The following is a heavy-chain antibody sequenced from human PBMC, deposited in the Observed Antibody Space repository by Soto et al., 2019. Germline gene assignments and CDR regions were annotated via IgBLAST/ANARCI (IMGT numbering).Heavy chain of an antibody. CDR3: AREVFGPYGGNSSFDY. CDR2: INPSGGST. Sequence: GASVKVSCKASGYTFTSYYMHWVRQAPGQGLEWMGIINPSGGSTSYAQKFQGRVTMTRGTSTSTVYMELSSLRSEDTAVYYCAREVFGPYGGNSSFDYWGQGTQVTVSS. CDR1: GYTFTSYY. J-gene: IGHJ4*02. D-gene: IGHD4-17*01. V-gene: IGHV1-46*01.